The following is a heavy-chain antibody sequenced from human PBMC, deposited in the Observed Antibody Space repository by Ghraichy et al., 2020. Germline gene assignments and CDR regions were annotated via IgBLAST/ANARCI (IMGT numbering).Heavy chain of an antibody. Sequence: GGSLRLSCEASGFTFSSYNLNWVRQAPGKGPEWISYISSSSRFITYADSVKGRFTVSRDNAKSSLYLQMNSLRDEDTAVYYCARASAVVRYYYYDAMDVWGKGTTVTVSS. CDR3: ARASAVVRYYYYDAMDV. J-gene: IGHJ6*04. CDR2: ISSSSRFI. D-gene: IGHD4-23*01. V-gene: IGHV3-48*02. CDR1: GFTFSSYN.